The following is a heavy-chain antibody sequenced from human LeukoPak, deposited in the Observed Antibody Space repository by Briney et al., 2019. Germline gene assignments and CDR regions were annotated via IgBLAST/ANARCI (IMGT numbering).Heavy chain of an antibody. CDR1: GGSISSYY. J-gene: IGHJ4*02. Sequence: SETLSLTCTVSGGSISSYYWSWIRQPPGKGLEWIGEINHSGSTNYNPSLKSRVTISVDTSKNQFSLKLSSVTAADTAVYYCARGWEDIVVVPAAIRGKAFDYWGQGTLVTVSS. D-gene: IGHD2-2*02. V-gene: IGHV4-34*01. CDR3: ARGWEDIVVVPAAIRGKAFDY. CDR2: INHSGST.